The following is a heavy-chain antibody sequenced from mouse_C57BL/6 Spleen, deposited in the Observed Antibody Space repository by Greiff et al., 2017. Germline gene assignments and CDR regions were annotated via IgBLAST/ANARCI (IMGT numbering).Heavy chain of an antibody. CDR3: ARAVATRWYFDV. V-gene: IGHV1-55*01. D-gene: IGHD1-1*01. J-gene: IGHJ1*03. CDR1: GYTFTSYW. Sequence: VQLQQPGAELVKPGASVKMSCKASGYTFTSYWITWVKQRPGQGLEWIGDIYPGSGSTNYNEKFKSKATLTVDTSSSTAYMQLSSLTSEDSAVYYCARAVATRWYFDVWGTGTTVTVSS. CDR2: IYPGSGST.